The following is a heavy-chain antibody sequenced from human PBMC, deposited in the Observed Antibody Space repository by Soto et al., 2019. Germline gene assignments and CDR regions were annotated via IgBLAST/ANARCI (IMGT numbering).Heavy chain of an antibody. CDR3: ARRGGSSSGYYYYAMDV. Sequence: QVQLQESGPGLVKPSQTLSLTCSVSSDSMNSGGYYWSWIRQHPGKGLEWIGYIYSNGDTYYNPSLKSRVTISVDTSKNQFSLNLTSVTAADTAVYYWARRGGSSSGYYYYAMDVWGQGTTVTVSS. CDR1: SDSMNSGGYY. J-gene: IGHJ6*02. CDR2: IYSNGDT. V-gene: IGHV4-31*03. D-gene: IGHD6-6*01.